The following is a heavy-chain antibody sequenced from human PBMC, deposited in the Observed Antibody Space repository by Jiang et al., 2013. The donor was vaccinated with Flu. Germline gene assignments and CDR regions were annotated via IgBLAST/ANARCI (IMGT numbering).Heavy chain of an antibody. D-gene: IGHD3-3*01. Sequence: GAEVKKPGTSVKVSCKASGFTFTSSAMQWVRQARGQRLEWIGWIVVGSGNTNYAQKFQERVTITRDMSTSTAYMELSSLRSEDTAVYYCAADTLEWLPRDYYYYYGMDVWGQGTTVTVSS. CDR1: GFTFTSSA. J-gene: IGHJ6*02. V-gene: IGHV1-58*02. CDR3: AADTLEWLPRDYYYYYGMDV. CDR2: IVVGSGNT.